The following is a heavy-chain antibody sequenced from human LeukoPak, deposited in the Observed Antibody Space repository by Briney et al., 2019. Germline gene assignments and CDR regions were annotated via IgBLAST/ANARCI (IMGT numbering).Heavy chain of an antibody. CDR2: MNPNSGNT. D-gene: IGHD3-10*01. CDR3: AGVVYCYGSGSYYRGIDY. V-gene: IGHV1-8*01. CDR1: GYTFTSYD. Sequence: ASVKVSCKASGYTFTSYDINWVRQATGQGLEWMGWMNPNSGNTGYAQKFQGRVTMTRNTSISTAYMELSSLRSEDTAVYYCAGVVYCYGSGSYYRGIDYWGQGTLVTVSS. J-gene: IGHJ4*02.